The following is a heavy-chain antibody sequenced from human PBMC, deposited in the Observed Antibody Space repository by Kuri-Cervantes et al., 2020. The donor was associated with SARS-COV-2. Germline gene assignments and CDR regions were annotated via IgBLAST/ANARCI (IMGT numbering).Heavy chain of an antibody. J-gene: IGHJ6*03. CDR1: GGSISSYY. CDR2: IYTSGST. D-gene: IGHD1-1*01. Sequence: SETLSLTCTVSGGSISSYYWSWIRQPAGKGLEWIGRIYTSGSTNHNPSLKSRVTISVDTSKNQFSLKLSSVTAADTAVYYCARDNVIRLINQPERYYYYMDVWGKGTTVTVSS. V-gene: IGHV4-4*07. CDR3: ARDNVIRLINQPERYYYYMDV.